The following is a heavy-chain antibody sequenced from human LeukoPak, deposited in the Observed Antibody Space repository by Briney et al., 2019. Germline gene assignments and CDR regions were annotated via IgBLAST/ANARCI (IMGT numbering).Heavy chain of an antibody. CDR2: IEKDGSDK. V-gene: IGHV3-7*01. CDR1: GFTVSDYR. J-gene: IGHJ4*02. Sequence: PGGSLRLACAASGFTVSDYRMTWVRQAPGKGLQWVATIEKDGSDKYYVDSVTGRFTISRDNAKTSLSLQMNSLGAEDTALYYCARLSGFTETSHFDYWGQGTLVTVSS. D-gene: IGHD6-25*01. CDR3: ARLSGFTETSHFDY.